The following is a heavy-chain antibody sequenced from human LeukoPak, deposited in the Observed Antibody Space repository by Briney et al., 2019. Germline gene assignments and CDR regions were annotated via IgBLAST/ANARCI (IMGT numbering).Heavy chain of an antibody. Sequence: GGSLRLSCAASGFTFSSYGMHWVRQAPGKGLEWVAVISYDGSNKYYADSVKGRFTISRDNSKNTLYLQMNSLRVEDTAVYYCATDPPDCSRTSCLAYYFDYWGQGTLVTVSS. CDR2: ISYDGSNK. CDR1: GFTFSSYG. D-gene: IGHD2-2*01. V-gene: IGHV3-30*03. CDR3: ATDPPDCSRTSCLAYYFDY. J-gene: IGHJ4*02.